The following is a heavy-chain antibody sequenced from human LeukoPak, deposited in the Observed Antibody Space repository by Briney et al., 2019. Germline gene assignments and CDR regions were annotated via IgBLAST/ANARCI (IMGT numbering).Heavy chain of an antibody. CDR1: GFTFSTYA. CDR2: ISGSGGST. V-gene: IGHV3-23*01. CDR3: AKSTIQNWFDP. D-gene: IGHD1-1*01. J-gene: IGHJ5*02. Sequence: QTGGSLRLSCAASGFTFSTYAMSWVRQAPGKGLEWVSAISGSGGSTYYADSVKGRFTISRDNSKNSLYLQMNSLRAEDTAVYYCAKSTIQNWFDPGGQGTLVTVSS.